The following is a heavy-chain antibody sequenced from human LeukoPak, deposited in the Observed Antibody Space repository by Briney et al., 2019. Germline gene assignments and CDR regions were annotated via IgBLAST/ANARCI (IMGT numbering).Heavy chain of an antibody. CDR3: AKDANYLDSSGYFIPFDY. Sequence: GGSLRLSCSASGFTFSRFAMTWVRHLPGKGLEWVSTISGNGLQTFYPDSVKGRFSVSRDNSVNIVYLQMDSLRADDSALYSCAKDANYLDSSGYFIPFDYWGPGTLVTVAS. J-gene: IGHJ4*02. V-gene: IGHV3-23*01. CDR2: ISGNGLQT. D-gene: IGHD3-22*01. CDR1: GFTFSRFA.